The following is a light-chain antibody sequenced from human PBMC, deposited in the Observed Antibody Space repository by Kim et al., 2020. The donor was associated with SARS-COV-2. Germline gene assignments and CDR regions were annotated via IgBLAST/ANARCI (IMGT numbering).Light chain of an antibody. V-gene: IGKV1-9*01. Sequence: DIELTHYPPFLAASVRDRVTITCRASQDIGTYLAWYQQMPGKAPKLLIYRASTLQSGVPSRFSGSGSGKGFTLTISNLQPEDFGIYYSQQLNNYPWTFGQGTEVDIK. CDR3: QQLNNYPWT. J-gene: IGKJ1*01. CDR2: RAS. CDR1: QDIGTY.